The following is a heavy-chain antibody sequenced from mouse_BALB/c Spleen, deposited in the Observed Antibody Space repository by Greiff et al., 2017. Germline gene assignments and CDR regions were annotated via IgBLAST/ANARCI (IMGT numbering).Heavy chain of an antibody. Sequence: EVKLQQSGAELVRSGASVKLSCTASGFNIKDYYMHWVKQRPEQGLEWIGWIDPENGDTEYAPKFQGKATMTADTSSNTAYLQLSSLTSEDTAVYYCNAFDGTHGAYWGQGTLVTVSA. CDR2: IDPENGDT. CDR1: GFNIKDYY. J-gene: IGHJ3*01. D-gene: IGHD2-1*01. CDR3: NAFDGTHGAY. V-gene: IGHV14-4*02.